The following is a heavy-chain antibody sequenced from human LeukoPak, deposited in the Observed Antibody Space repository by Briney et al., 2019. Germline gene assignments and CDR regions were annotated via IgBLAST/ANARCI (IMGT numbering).Heavy chain of an antibody. D-gene: IGHD1-20*01. Sequence: GGSLRLSCAASGITFSLYWMAWVRQAPGKGLEWVANIKEDGSEKYYVDSVKGRFTISRDNAKNSMYLEMNSPRAEDTAVYYCARGHNSTLPDWGQGSLVTVSS. CDR1: GITFSLYW. CDR2: IKEDGSEK. CDR3: ARGHNSTLPD. J-gene: IGHJ4*02. V-gene: IGHV3-7*04.